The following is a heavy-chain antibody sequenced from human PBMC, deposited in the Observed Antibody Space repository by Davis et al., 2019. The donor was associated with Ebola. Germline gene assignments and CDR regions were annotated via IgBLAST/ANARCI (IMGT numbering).Heavy chain of an antibody. CDR1: GITFSRYS. Sequence: GESLKISCAASGITFSRYSMNWVRQAPGKGLEWVAFISSGIFTIHYADSVKGRFTISRDNAKNSLFLQMNSLRDEDTAVYYCARWSILGQWGQGTLVTVSS. CDR3: ARWSILGQ. J-gene: IGHJ4*02. V-gene: IGHV3-48*02. CDR2: ISSGIFTI. D-gene: IGHD3-3*01.